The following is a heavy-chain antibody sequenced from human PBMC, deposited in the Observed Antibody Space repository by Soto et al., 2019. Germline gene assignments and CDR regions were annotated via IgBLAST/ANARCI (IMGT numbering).Heavy chain of an antibody. CDR3: ARDSGYEFYYFDY. CDR1: GYTFTSYY. J-gene: IGHJ4*02. CDR2: INPNSGGT. Sequence: GASVKVSCKASGYTFTSYYMHWVRQAPGQGLEWMGWINPNSGGTNYAQKFQGRVTITRDTSASTAYMELSSLRSEDTAVYYCARDSGYEFYYFDYWGRGTLVTVSS. D-gene: IGHD5-12*01. V-gene: IGHV1-2*02.